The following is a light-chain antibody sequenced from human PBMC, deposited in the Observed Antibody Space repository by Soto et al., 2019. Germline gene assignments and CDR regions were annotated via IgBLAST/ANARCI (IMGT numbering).Light chain of an antibody. Sequence: QAVVTQEPSLTVSPGGTVTLTCTSSTGAVTSAFFPTWFQQKPGQTPRALIYDTNKKHSWTPARFSGSLLGGKAALTLSGVQPEDEADYYCLLYYGGASFGGGTKLPVL. CDR3: LLYYGGAS. CDR2: DTN. V-gene: IGLV7-43*01. J-gene: IGLJ2*01. CDR1: TGAVTSAFF.